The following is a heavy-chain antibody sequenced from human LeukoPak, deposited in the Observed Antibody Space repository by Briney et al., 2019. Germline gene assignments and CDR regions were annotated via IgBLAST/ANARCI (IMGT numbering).Heavy chain of an antibody. D-gene: IGHD1-14*01. CDR3: ARDPDG. V-gene: IGHV3-21*01. Sequence: GGSLRLSCAASGFTLSDYSMNRVRQAPGKGLEWVSSISSSSSYICYADSVKGRFTISRDNAKNSLYLQMNSLRDEDTAVYYCARDPDGWGQGTLVTVSS. J-gene: IGHJ4*02. CDR2: ISSSSSYI. CDR1: GFTLSDYS.